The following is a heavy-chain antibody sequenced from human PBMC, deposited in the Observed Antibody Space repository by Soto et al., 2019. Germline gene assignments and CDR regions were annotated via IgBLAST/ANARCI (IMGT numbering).Heavy chain of an antibody. CDR1: GFTFSSYA. CDR3: GRGVNTATTGSDY. D-gene: IGHD4-17*01. J-gene: IGHJ4*02. Sequence: EVQLLESGGGLVQPGGALRLSCAASGFTFSSYAMNWVRQAPGKGLEWVSAISGNGGSTYYADSVKGRFIISRDSSKNTLYLQMNSLRAEDTAIYDCGRGVNTATTGSDYWGQGTLVTVSS. CDR2: ISGNGGST. V-gene: IGHV3-23*01.